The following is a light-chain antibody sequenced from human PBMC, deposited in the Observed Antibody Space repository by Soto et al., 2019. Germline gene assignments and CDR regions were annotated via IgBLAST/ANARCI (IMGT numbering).Light chain of an antibody. V-gene: IGLV2-8*01. Sequence: QSALTQPPSAAGSPGQSVTISCTGTSSDVGGYNYVSWYQQHPGKAPKLMIYEVSKRPSGVPDRFSGSKSGNTASLTVSGLQDEDEADYYCSSDAGSNRGVFGGGTKLTVL. CDR2: EVS. CDR3: SSDAGSNRGV. CDR1: SSDVGGYNY. J-gene: IGLJ3*02.